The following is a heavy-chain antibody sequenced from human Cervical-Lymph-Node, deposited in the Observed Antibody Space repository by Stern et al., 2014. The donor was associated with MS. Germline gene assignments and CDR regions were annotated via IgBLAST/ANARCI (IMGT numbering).Heavy chain of an antibody. CDR3: YTYCGGDCYDAFDI. D-gene: IGHD2-21*02. CDR1: GGTFSSYA. CDR2: IIPIFGTA. V-gene: IGHV1-69*01. J-gene: IGHJ3*02. Sequence: VQLEESGAEVKKPGSSVKVSCKASGGTFSSYAISWVRQAPGQGLEWMGGIIPIFGTANYAQKFQGRVTITADESTSTAYMELSSLRSEDTAVYYCYTYCGGDCYDAFDIWGQGTMVTVSS.